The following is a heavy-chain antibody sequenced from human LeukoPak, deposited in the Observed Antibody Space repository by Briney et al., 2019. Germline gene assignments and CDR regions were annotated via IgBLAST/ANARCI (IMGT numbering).Heavy chain of an antibody. CDR2: IIPIFGTA. D-gene: IGHD5-12*01. CDR1: GYTFTSYD. J-gene: IGHJ4*02. V-gene: IGHV1-69*13. Sequence: AASVKVSCKASGYTFTSYDINWVRQATGQGLEWMGGIIPIFGTANYAQKFQGRVTITADESTSTAYMELSSLRSEDTAVYYCARADIVANPSFDYWGQGTLVTVSS. CDR3: ARADIVANPSFDY.